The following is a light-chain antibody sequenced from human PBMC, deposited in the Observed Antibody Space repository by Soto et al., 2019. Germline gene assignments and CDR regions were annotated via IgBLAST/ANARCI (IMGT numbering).Light chain of an antibody. V-gene: IGKV4-1*01. J-gene: IGKJ2*01. Sequence: DIVMTQSPDSLAVSLGERATINCKSSQSVSYSSNNKNYLAWYQQKPGQPPKLLIYWASTRESGVPDRFSGSGSGTNFTLTINSLQAEDVAVYYCQQYYSTPPYTFGHGTKLEIK. CDR1: QSVSYSSNNKNY. CDR2: WAS. CDR3: QQYYSTPPYT.